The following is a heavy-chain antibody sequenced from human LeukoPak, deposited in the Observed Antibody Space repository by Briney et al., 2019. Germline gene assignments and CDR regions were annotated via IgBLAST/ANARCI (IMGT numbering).Heavy chain of an antibody. CDR3: ARDIVVVPAAIGGLDY. CDR1: GYTFTSYY. D-gene: IGHD2-2*02. V-gene: IGHV1-46*01. CDR2: INPSGGST. J-gene: IGHJ4*02. Sequence: ASMKVSCKASGYTFTSYYMHWVRQAPGQGLEWMGIINPSGGSTSYAQKFQGRVTMTRDTSTSTVYMELSSLRSEDTAVYYCARDIVVVPAAIGGLDYWGQGTLVTVSS.